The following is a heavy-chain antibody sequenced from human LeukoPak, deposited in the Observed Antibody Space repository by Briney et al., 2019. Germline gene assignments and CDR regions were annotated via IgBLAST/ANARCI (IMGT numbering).Heavy chain of an antibody. Sequence: SGGSLRLSCVVFGLTFSSSSMNWVRQAPGKGLEWVSYISSSSGTIYYADSVKGRFTISRDNAKNSLYLQMNSLRVEDTAVYYCARGELPYYWGQGTLVTVSS. V-gene: IGHV3-48*01. D-gene: IGHD1-26*01. CDR3: ARGELPYY. J-gene: IGHJ4*02. CDR2: ISSSSGTI. CDR1: GLTFSSSS.